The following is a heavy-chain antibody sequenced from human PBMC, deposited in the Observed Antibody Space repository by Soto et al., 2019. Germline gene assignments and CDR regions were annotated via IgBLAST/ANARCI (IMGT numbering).Heavy chain of an antibody. CDR1: GGSFSGYY. V-gene: IGHV4-34*01. CDR2: INHSGST. D-gene: IGHD2-15*01. J-gene: IGHJ5*02. Sequence: SETLSLTCAVYGGSFSGYYWSWIRQPPGKGLEWIGEINHSGSTNYNPSLKSRVTISVDTSKNQFSLRLSSVTAADTAVYYCARSGGSWANNWFDPWGQGTLVTVSS. CDR3: ARSGGSWANNWFDP.